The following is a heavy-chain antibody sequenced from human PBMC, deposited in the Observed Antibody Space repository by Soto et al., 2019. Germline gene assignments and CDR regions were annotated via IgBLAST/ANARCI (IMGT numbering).Heavy chain of an antibody. CDR2: IKEDGSQQ. Sequence: PGGSLRLSCLASGFTLGNYWMSWVRQAPGKGLEWVANIKEDGSQQYYVDSVKGRFTISRDNARNSLFLQMDNLRADDTAVYYCVRDSVSANTDWTLRFEHWGQGALVTVSS. V-gene: IGHV3-7*03. CDR1: GFTLGNYW. D-gene: IGHD6-19*01. CDR3: VRDSVSANTDWTLRFEH. J-gene: IGHJ4*02.